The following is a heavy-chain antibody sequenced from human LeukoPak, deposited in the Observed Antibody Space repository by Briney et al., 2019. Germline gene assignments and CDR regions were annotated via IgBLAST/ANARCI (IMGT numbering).Heavy chain of an antibody. CDR3: ARAGQWLATYYFDY. CDR1: GGSISSYY. V-gene: IGHV4-59*08. Sequence: KTSETLSLTCTVSGGSISSYYWSWIRQPPGKGLEWIGYMYYGGVTKYNPSLNSRVVISADTSENQLSLKLSSLTAADTAVYYCARAGQWLATYYFDYWGQGTLVTVSS. CDR2: MYYGGVT. D-gene: IGHD6-19*01. J-gene: IGHJ4*02.